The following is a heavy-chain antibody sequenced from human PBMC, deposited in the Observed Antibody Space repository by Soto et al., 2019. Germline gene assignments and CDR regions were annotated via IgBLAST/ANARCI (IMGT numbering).Heavy chain of an antibody. V-gene: IGHV1-58*01. CDR1: GFTLSNSA. CDR2: IVVGSGNT. J-gene: IGHJ6*02. CDR3: AATSGVAGAGGGSTMDV. Sequence: QMQLVQSGPEVKKPGTSVKVSCKASGFTLSNSAVQWVRQARGHRLEWIGWIVVGSGNTKYAQKFRERVTLTRDMSTSTAYMELSSLRSEDTALYYCAATSGVAGAGGGSTMDVWGQGTTVVVSS. D-gene: IGHD6-13*01.